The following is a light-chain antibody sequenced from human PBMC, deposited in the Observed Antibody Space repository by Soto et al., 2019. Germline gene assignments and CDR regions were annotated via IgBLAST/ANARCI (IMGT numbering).Light chain of an antibody. Sequence: EIVMTQSPATLSVPPGERATLSCRASQSVSSNLAWYQQKPGQAPRLLIYGASTRATGIPARFSGRGSGTEFTLTISSLQSIDFAVYYCQQYNNWPPMYTLGQGTKLEIK. J-gene: IGKJ2*01. CDR2: GAS. CDR1: QSVSSN. CDR3: QQYNNWPPMYT. V-gene: IGKV3-15*01.